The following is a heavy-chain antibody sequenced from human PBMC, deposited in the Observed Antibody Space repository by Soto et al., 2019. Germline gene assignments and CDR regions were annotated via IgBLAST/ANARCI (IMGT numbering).Heavy chain of an antibody. Sequence: PGGSLRLSCAASGFTFSSYAMSWVCQAPGKGLEWVSAISGSCGSTYYADSVKGRFTISRDNSKNTLYLQMNSLRAEDTAVYYCAKETGGYSYFDYWGQGTLVTVSS. V-gene: IGHV3-23*01. CDR1: GFTFSSYA. D-gene: IGHD5-12*01. CDR3: AKETGGYSYFDY. J-gene: IGHJ4*02. CDR2: ISGSCGST.